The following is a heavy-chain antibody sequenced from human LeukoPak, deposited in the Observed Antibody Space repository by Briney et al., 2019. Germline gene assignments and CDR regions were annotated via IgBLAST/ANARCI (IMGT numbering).Heavy chain of an antibody. V-gene: IGHV4-30-2*01. CDR1: GGSISSGSFY. CDR3: ARGYVSSNWYKEDAFDV. D-gene: IGHD6-13*01. CDR2: IYHSGTT. J-gene: IGHJ3*01. Sequence: SETLSLTCTVSGGSISSGSFYWSWVRQPPGMGLEWIAYIYHSGTTNYNPSLQSRVTILVDLSKNQFSLKLSSVTAADTAVYYCARGYVSSNWYKEDAFDVWGQGTMVTVSS.